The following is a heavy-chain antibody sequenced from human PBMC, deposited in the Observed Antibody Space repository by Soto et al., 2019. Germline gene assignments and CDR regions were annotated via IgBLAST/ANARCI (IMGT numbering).Heavy chain of an antibody. CDR3: GRGRILRLRFGDFAS. V-gene: IGHV4-34*01. CDR2: INHIGTT. J-gene: IGHJ4*02. D-gene: IGHD5-12*01. Sequence: QVQLQQGGAGLLKPSETLSLTCTVYGGSFTFSGYYWSWIRQPPGKGLEWIGEINHIGTTKYNPSLERRVTISLDTSKNHFSLDLTSVTAADTVVYYCGRGRILRLRFGDFASGGQGTLVTVPS. CDR1: GGSFTFSGYY.